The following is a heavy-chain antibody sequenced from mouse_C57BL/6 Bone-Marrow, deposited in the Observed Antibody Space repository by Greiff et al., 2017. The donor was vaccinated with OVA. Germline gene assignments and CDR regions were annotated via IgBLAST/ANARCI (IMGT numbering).Heavy chain of an antibody. CDR3: ARDTQFITTVDWYFDV. CDR1: GFTFSDYY. CDR2: INYDGSST. J-gene: IGHJ1*03. D-gene: IGHD1-1*01. Sequence: DVMLVESEGGLVQPGSSMKLSCTASGFTFSDYYMAWVRQVPEKGLEWVANINYDGSSTYYLDSLKSRFIISRDNAKNILYLQMSSLKSEDTATYYCARDTQFITTVDWYFDVWGTGTTVTVSS. V-gene: IGHV5-16*01.